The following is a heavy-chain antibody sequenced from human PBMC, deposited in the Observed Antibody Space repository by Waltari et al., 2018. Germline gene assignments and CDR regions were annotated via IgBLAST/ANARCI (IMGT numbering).Heavy chain of an antibody. CDR3: ARHIDSSRSA. V-gene: IGHV1-2*06. CDR2: INPKSGAT. D-gene: IGHD6-13*01. Sequence: QVQLVQSGAEVKKPGASVKVSCKASGYTFTDSVIDWVRQAPGQGLEWMGRINPKSGATTYPQKLQGRITMTRDTSIGTAYMELGSVTSDDTAIYYCARHIDSSRSAWGQGTLVTVSS. CDR1: GYTFTDSV. J-gene: IGHJ5*02.